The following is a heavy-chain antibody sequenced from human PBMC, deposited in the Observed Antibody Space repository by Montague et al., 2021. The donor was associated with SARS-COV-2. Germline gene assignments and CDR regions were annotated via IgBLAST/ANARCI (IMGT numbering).Heavy chain of an antibody. J-gene: IGHJ5*01. D-gene: IGHD3-10*01. CDR3: ARARGRTGWFDS. Sequence: SETLSLTCAVLGWSFTNYYWNWIRQSPGKGLETLGEINHSGSTNYNPSLKSRVTISVDMSKSQVSLNLTSVTAADTAIYYCARARGRTGWFDSWGQGIQVTVSS. V-gene: IGHV4-34*01. CDR2: INHSGST. CDR1: GWSFTNYY.